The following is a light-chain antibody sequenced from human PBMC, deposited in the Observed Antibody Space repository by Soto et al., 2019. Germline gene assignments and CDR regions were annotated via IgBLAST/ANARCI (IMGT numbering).Light chain of an antibody. J-gene: IGLJ1*01. CDR1: RSDVGAYNY. V-gene: IGLV2-14*01. Sequence: QSVLTQPASGSGSAGRSSAISCTGTRSDVGAYNYVSWYQQHPGKAPKLMISEVTNRPSGVSDRFSGSKSGNTASLTISGLQAEDEADYYCSSFTSRFTFVFATGTKV. CDR2: EVT. CDR3: SSFTSRFTFV.